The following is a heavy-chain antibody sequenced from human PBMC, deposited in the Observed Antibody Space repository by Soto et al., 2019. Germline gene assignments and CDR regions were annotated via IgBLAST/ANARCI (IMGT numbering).Heavy chain of an antibody. V-gene: IGHV1-46*01. D-gene: IGHD5-12*01. CDR1: GYTFTSYY. CDR3: ARDPSVEMATSTFDY. CDR2: INPSGGST. J-gene: IGHJ4*02. Sequence: GASVKVSCKASGYTFTSYYMHWVRQAPGQGLEWMGIINPSGGSTSYAQKFQGRVTMTRDTSTSTVYMELSSLRSEDTAVYYCARDPSVEMATSTFDYWGQGTLVTVS.